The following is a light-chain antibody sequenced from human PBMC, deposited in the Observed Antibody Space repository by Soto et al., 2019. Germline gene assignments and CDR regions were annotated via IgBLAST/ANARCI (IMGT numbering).Light chain of an antibody. CDR2: AAS. J-gene: IGKJ1*01. V-gene: IGKV1-27*01. CDR1: QGISNY. Sequence: DIQMTQSPSSLSASVGDRVTITCRASQGISNYLAWYQQIPGKVPKLLISAASTLQSGVPSRFSGSGSGTDFTLTISSLQPDDFATYYCQQYNTYWTFGQGTKVEIK. CDR3: QQYNTYWT.